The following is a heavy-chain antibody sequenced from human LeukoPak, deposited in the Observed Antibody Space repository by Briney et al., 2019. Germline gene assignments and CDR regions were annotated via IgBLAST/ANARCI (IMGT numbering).Heavy chain of an antibody. V-gene: IGHV3-30*02. Sequence: GGSLRLSCAVSGIRFSTCSMHWVRQAPDKRLEWVAFIRFDDSDKYYADSVKGRFSISRDNSKNTVYLQMNSLRGEDTAVYYCASGGLGARKYYSDPFHYWGQGTLVTVSS. CDR2: IRFDDSDK. J-gene: IGHJ4*02. CDR3: ASGGLGARKYYSDPFHY. CDR1: GIRFSTCS. D-gene: IGHD3-16*01.